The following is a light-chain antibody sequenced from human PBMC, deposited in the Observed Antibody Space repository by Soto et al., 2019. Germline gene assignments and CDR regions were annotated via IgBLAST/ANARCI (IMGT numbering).Light chain of an antibody. J-gene: IGLJ2*01. CDR1: SNDVGGYNH. CDR2: DVT. CDR3: SSFTSRSTLVV. Sequence: QSALTQPASVSGSPGQSITISCTGTSNDVGGYNHVSWYQQRPGKAPKLIIYDVTNRPSGVSNRFSGSKSGNTASLTVSGLQAEDEADYYCSSFTSRSTLVVFGGGTQLPS. V-gene: IGLV2-14*03.